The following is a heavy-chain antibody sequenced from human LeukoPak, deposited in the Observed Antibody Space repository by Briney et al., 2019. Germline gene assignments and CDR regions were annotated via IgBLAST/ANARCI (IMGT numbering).Heavy chain of an antibody. D-gene: IGHD4-17*01. CDR1: GFTFSDYY. V-gene: IGHV3-11*04. Sequence: GGSLRLSCAASGFTFSDYYMSWIRQAPGKGLEWVSYISSSGSTIYYADSVKGRFTISRDNAENSLYLQMNSLRAEDTAVYYCAKAASKRTDYGDYAFYYYMDVWGKGTTVTISS. CDR2: ISSSGSTI. CDR3: AKAASKRTDYGDYAFYYYMDV. J-gene: IGHJ6*03.